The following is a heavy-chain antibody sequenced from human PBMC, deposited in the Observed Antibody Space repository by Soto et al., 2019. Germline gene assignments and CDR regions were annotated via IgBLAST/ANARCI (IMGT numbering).Heavy chain of an antibody. D-gene: IGHD6-13*01. J-gene: IGHJ5*02. CDR1: GGSISSGAYF. CDR2: VYYSGST. V-gene: IGHV4-31*03. CDR3: VRESAASGPNWFDT. Sequence: PSEILSLTCSVSGGSISSGAYFWSWIRQHPGRGLEWIGYVYYSGSTYYNPSLKSRVTISIDTSKNQFSLKLSSVTAADTAVYYCVRESAASGPNWFDTWGPGTLVTVSS.